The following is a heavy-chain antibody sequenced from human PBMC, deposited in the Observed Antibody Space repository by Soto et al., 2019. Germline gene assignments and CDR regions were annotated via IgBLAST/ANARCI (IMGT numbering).Heavy chain of an antibody. Sequence: PGGSLRLSCAASGFTFSSYGMHWARQAPGKGLEWVANIKQDGTEKYYVDSVKGRFTISRDNAKNSLYLQMNSLRAEDTAVYYCARLVSAAANDYWGQGTLVTVSS. J-gene: IGHJ4*02. CDR1: GFTFSSYG. CDR3: ARLVSAAANDY. D-gene: IGHD1-26*01. V-gene: IGHV3-7*04. CDR2: IKQDGTEK.